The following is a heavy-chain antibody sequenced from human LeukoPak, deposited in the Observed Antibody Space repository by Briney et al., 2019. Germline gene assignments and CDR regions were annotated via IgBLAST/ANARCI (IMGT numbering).Heavy chain of an antibody. J-gene: IGHJ4*02. CDR1: GGSFSGYY. V-gene: IGHV4-34*01. CDR3: ARLAPGYFDY. Sequence: SETLSLTCAVYGGSFSGYYWSWIRQPPGKGLEWIGEINHSGSTNYNPSLKSRVTISVDTSKNQFSLKLSSVTAADTAVYYRARLAPGYFDYWGQGTLVTVSS. CDR2: INHSGST.